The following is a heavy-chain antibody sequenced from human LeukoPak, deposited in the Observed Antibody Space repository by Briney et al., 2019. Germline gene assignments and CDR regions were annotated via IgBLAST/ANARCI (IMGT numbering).Heavy chain of an antibody. CDR2: ISSSSSYI. D-gene: IGHD2-2*01. V-gene: IGHV3-21*01. Sequence: PGGSLRLSCAASGFTFSSYSMNWVRQAPGKGLEWVSSISSSSSYIYYADSVKGRLTISRDNAKNSLYLQMNSLRAEDTAVYYCARVWCSSTSCQYDDYWGQGTLVTVSS. J-gene: IGHJ4*02. CDR3: ARVWCSSTSCQYDDY. CDR1: GFTFSSYS.